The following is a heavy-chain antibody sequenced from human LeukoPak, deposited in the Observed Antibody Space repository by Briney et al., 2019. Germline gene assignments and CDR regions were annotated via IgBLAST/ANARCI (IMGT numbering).Heavy chain of an antibody. Sequence: SETLSLTCTVSGGSISSYYWSWIRQPPGKGLEWIGYIYYSGSTNYNPSHKSRVTISVDTSKNQFSLKLSSVTAADTAVYYCASLYGDWRDVWGQGTTVTVSS. D-gene: IGHD4-17*01. CDR1: GGSISSYY. CDR2: IYYSGST. CDR3: ASLYGDWRDV. J-gene: IGHJ6*02. V-gene: IGHV4-59*08.